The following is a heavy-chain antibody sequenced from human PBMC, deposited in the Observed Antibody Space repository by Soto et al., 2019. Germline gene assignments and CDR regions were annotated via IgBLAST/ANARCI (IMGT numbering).Heavy chain of an antibody. D-gene: IGHD5-18*01. V-gene: IGHV3-21*01. CDR3: ARVGYSYGYGMDV. Sequence: PGGSLRLSGAASGFTFSSYSINWVRQAPWKGLEWVSSISSSSIYIYYADSVKGRFTISRDNAKKSLYLQMNSLRAEDTAVYYFARVGYSYGYGMDVWGQGTTVTVSS. J-gene: IGHJ6*02. CDR1: GFTFSSYS. CDR2: ISSSSIYI.